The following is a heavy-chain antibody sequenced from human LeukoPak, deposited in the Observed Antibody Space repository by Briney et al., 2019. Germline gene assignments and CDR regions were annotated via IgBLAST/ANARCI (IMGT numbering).Heavy chain of an antibody. J-gene: IGHJ4*02. CDR2: IYYSGST. Sequence: SETLSLTCTVSGGSISSHYWSWIRQPPGKGLEWIGYIYYSGSTNYNPSLKSRVTISVDTSKNQFSLKLSSVTAADTAVYYCARVGYDSSVNFDYWGQGTLVTVSS. V-gene: IGHV4-59*11. CDR3: ARVGYDSSVNFDY. D-gene: IGHD3-22*01. CDR1: GGSISSHY.